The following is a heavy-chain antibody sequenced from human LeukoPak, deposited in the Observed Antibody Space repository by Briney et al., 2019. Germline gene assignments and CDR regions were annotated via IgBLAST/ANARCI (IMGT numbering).Heavy chain of an antibody. V-gene: IGHV3-30*02. J-gene: IGHJ6*03. Sequence: GGSLRLSCAASGFTFNSYAMHWVRQAPGKGLEFVAFIRYDGTNQYYADSVKGRFTISRDNSKNTLYLQMNSLRAEDTAVYYCARPPTFYDLYYMDVWGKGTTVIVSS. D-gene: IGHD3-3*01. CDR2: IRYDGTNQ. CDR1: GFTFNSYA. CDR3: ARPPTFYDLYYMDV.